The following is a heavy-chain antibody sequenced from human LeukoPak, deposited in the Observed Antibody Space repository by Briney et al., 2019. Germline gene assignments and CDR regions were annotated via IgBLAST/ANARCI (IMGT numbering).Heavy chain of an antibody. D-gene: IGHD3-10*01. CDR1: GYTVTELS. CDR2: INPNSGGT. Sequence: GASVKVSCKVSGYTVTELSMHWVRQAPGQGLEWMGWINPNSGGTNYAQKFQGRVTMTRDTSISTAYMELSRLRSDDTAVYYCARVRFGELFYYYMDVWGKGTTVTISS. V-gene: IGHV1-2*02. J-gene: IGHJ6*03. CDR3: ARVRFGELFYYYMDV.